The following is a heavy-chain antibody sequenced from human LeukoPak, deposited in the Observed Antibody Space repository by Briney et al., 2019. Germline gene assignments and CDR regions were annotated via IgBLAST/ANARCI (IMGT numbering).Heavy chain of an antibody. CDR3: AELGITMIGGV. CDR2: ISYDGSNK. D-gene: IGHD3-10*02. V-gene: IGHV3-30*04. J-gene: IGHJ6*04. Sequence: GGSLRLSCAASGFTFSSYSMHWVRQAPGKGLDWVAVISYDGSNKYYADSVKGRFTISRDNSKNTLYLQMNSLRAEDTAVYYCAELGITMIGGVWGKGTTVTISS. CDR1: GFTFSSYS.